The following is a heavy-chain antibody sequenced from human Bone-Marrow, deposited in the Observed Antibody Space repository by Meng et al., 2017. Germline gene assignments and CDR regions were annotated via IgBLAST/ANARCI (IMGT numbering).Heavy chain of an antibody. J-gene: IGHJ4*02. CDR1: GSTFTGYY. D-gene: IGHD5-12*01. CDR3: ARDSTSAYADS. V-gene: IGHV1-2*06. Sequence: QVQLVQSEAEVKKHGASVPVPCKASGSTFTGYYINWVRQAPGQGLEWMGRINPNSGGTNYAQNFQGRVTMTRDTSISTVYMELSRLTSDDTAVYYCARDSTSAYADSWGQGTLVTVSS. CDR2: INPNSGGT.